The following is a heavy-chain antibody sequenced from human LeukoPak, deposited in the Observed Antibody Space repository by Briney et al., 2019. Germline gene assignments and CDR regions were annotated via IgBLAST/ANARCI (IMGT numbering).Heavy chain of an antibody. CDR3: ARAAYCGGDCYYYFDY. V-gene: IGHV1-2*02. J-gene: IGHJ4*02. Sequence: ASVTVSCKASGYTFTGYYMHWVRQAPGQGLELMGWINPNNGGTYYAQKLQGRVTMTWDTSISTAYMELTGLRSDDTAVYYCARAAYCGGDCYYYFDYWGPGTLVTVSS. D-gene: IGHD2-21*02. CDR2: INPNNGGT. CDR1: GYTFTGYY.